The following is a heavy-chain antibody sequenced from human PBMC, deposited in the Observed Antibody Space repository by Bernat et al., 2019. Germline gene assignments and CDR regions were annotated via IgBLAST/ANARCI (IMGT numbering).Heavy chain of an antibody. J-gene: IGHJ4*01. Sequence: QVRLQESGPGLVRPSETLSLTCTVSGGSIISSDYFWDWIRQPPGTGLEWIGSMFFSGITYYNPSLKSRVTISVDTSKNQFSLTLSSVPAADTAVYYCARRRGVSSSADDWGHGTLVTVSS. CDR2: MFFSGIT. CDR1: GGSIISSDYF. CDR3: ARRRGVSSSADD. D-gene: IGHD6-6*01. V-gene: IGHV4-39*01.